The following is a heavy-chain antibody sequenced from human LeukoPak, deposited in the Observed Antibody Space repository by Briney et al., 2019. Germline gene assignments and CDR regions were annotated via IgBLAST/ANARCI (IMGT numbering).Heavy chain of an antibody. D-gene: IGHD1-1*01. J-gene: IGHJ4*02. CDR1: GFTFSSYA. CDR2: IGVSGGST. V-gene: IGHV3-23*01. CDR3: AKISTWVTGVFDY. Sequence: PGGSLRLSCAASGFTFSSYAMSWVRQAPGKGLEWVSAIGVSGGSTYYADSVKGRFTISRDNSKNTLYLQMNSLRAEDTAVYYCAKISTWVTGVFDYWGQGTPVTVSS.